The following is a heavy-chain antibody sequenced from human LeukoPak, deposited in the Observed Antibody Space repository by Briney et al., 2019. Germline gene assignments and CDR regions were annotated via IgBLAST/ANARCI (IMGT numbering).Heavy chain of an antibody. J-gene: IGHJ4*02. D-gene: IGHD5-18*01. CDR2: ISSSGSTI. Sequence: GSLRLSCAASEFTFSDYHMSWIRQAPGKGLEWVSYISSSGSTIYYADSVKGRFTISRDNAKNSLYLQMNSLRAEDTAVYYCALIVDTAMATGFDYWGQGTLVTVSS. CDR1: EFTFSDYH. CDR3: ALIVDTAMATGFDY. V-gene: IGHV3-11*01.